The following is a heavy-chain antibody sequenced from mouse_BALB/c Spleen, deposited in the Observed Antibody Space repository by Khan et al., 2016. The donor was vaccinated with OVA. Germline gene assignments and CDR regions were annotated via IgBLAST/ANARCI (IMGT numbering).Heavy chain of an antibody. CDR2: INTYTGEP. CDR3: ARGYWYFDV. J-gene: IGHJ1*01. V-gene: IGHV9-3-1*01. Sequence: QIQLVQSGPELKKPGETVKISCKASGYTFTNHAMNWVKQATGKGLKWMGWINTYTGEPTYSDDFKGRFAISLETSASTAYLQINTLKHEDTATYFCARGYWYFDVWGAGTTVTVSS. CDR1: GYTFTNHA.